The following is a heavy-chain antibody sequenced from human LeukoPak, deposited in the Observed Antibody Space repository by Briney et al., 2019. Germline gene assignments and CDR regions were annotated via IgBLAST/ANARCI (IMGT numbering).Heavy chain of an antibody. D-gene: IGHD3-10*01. J-gene: IGHJ4*02. CDR3: ARDLLLWFGELSGDSDY. Sequence: GGSLRLSCAASGFTFSSYAMSWVRQAPGKGLEWVSTISGNGGITYYADSVKGRFTISRDNSKNTLHLQMNSLRAEDTAVYYCARDLLLWFGELSGDSDYWGQGTLVTVSS. CDR1: GFTFSSYA. V-gene: IGHV3-23*01. CDR2: ISGNGGIT.